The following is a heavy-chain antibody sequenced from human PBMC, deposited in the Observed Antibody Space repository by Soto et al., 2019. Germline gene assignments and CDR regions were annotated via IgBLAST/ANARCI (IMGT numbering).Heavy chain of an antibody. CDR2: ISPHNRNT. V-gene: IGHV1-18*01. CDR3: ARDEGGYDILTGYYKAHHFDQ. Sequence: QVQLVQSGAEVKRPGDSVKVSCQASGYTFGHFYITWVRQAPGQGLEWMGAISPHNRNTNYAEKFRGRVTMTTDTSTTTAYREWRSLRLDDTAVYYCARDEGGYDILTGYYKAHHFDQWGQGALVTVPS. J-gene: IGHJ4*02. D-gene: IGHD3-9*01. CDR1: GYTFGHFY.